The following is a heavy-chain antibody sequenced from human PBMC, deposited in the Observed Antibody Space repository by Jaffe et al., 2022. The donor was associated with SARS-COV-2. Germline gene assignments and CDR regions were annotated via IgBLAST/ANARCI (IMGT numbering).Heavy chain of an antibody. CDR3: ARGDYYDSSGYWVDAFDI. Sequence: EVQLVESGGGLVQPGGSLRLSCAASGFTFNSYWMSWVRQAPGKGLEWVANIKQDGSEKYYVDSVKGRFTISRDNAKNSLYLQMNSLRAEDTAVYYCARGDYYDSSGYWVDAFDIWGQGTMVTVSS. CDR1: GFTFNSYW. V-gene: IGHV3-7*04. J-gene: IGHJ3*02. D-gene: IGHD3-22*01. CDR2: IKQDGSEK.